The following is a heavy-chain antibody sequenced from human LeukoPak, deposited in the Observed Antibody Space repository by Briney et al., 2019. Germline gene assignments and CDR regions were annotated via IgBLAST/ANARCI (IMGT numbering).Heavy chain of an antibody. CDR1: GFTFSNYW. Sequence: GGSLRLSCAASGFTFSNYWMTWVRQAPGKGLEWVANIKQDGSEKYCVDSVKGRFTVSRDNAKNSLYLQMNSLRAEDTAVYFCARDAFSRISIFGVVSDAFDIWGQGTMVTVSS. CDR3: ARDAFSRISIFGVVSDAFDI. V-gene: IGHV3-7*01. CDR2: IKQDGSEK. D-gene: IGHD3-3*01. J-gene: IGHJ3*02.